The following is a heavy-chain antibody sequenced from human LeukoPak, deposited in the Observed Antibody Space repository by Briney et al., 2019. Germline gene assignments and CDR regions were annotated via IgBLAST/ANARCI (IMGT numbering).Heavy chain of an antibody. CDR2: ISNDGSNK. Sequence: GGSLRLSCAASGFTFSSYAMHWVRQAPGKGLEWVAVISNDGSNKYYADSVKGRFTISRDNSKNTLYLQMNSLRAEDTAVYYCARDIGRITMVRGVIRYGMDVWGQGTTVTVSS. CDR1: GFTFSSYA. V-gene: IGHV3-30-3*01. CDR3: ARDIGRITMVRGVIRYGMDV. J-gene: IGHJ6*02. D-gene: IGHD3-10*01.